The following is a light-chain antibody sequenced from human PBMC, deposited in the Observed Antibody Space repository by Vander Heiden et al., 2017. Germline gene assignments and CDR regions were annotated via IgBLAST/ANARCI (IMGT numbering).Light chain of an antibody. J-gene: IGKJ1*01. V-gene: IGKV1-39*01. CDR2: GAS. Sequence: DIQMTHSPSSLSASVGDSVTITCPASHNIGFYLDWYRQKPGQAPNLLISGASDLQSGVPARFSGSGSGTDFTLTISSLQAEDSATYYCQHSYDIPRTFGQGTKVEI. CDR1: HNIGFY. CDR3: QHSYDIPRT.